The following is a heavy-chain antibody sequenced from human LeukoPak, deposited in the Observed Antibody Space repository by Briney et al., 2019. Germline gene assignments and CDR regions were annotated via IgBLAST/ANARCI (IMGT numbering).Heavy chain of an antibody. CDR2: IKQDGSEK. CDR3: ARVSAAGSGFLDL. V-gene: IGHV3-7*01. Sequence: GGSLRLSCAASGFTFSNYWMSWVRQAPGKGLEWVANIKQDGSEKYYVDSVKGRLTTSRDNAKNSLFLQMNSLRVEDTAVYYCARVSAAGSGFLDLWGRGTLVLVSA. D-gene: IGHD6-13*01. CDR1: GFTFSNYW. J-gene: IGHJ2*01.